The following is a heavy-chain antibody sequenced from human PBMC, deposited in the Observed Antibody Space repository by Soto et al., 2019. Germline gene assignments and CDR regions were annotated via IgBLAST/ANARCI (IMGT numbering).Heavy chain of an antibody. Sequence: PSETLSLTCAVSGSSMSCFYWGWVRQPPGKGLEWIGSIFHSGNSYYNPSLKSRVILSVDTSKNQFSLNLTAAIAADTAVYYCAREDDGMDVWGQGTPVTVSS. CDR2: IFHSGNS. V-gene: IGHV4-38-2*02. CDR3: AREDDGMDV. J-gene: IGHJ6*02. CDR1: GSSMSCFY.